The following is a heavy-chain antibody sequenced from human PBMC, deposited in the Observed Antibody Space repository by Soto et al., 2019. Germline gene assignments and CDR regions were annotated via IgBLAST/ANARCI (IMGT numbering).Heavy chain of an antibody. J-gene: IGHJ4*02. CDR2: INPSGGST. CDR1: GYAFTIYY. V-gene: IGHV1-46*01. Sequence: EASVKVFCTASGYAFTIYYMHWVRQAPGQGLEWMGIINPSGGSTSYAQKFQGRVTMTRDTSTSTVYMELSSLRSEDTAVYYCARGVGLYSNYDYWGQGTLVTVSS. CDR3: ARGVGLYSNYDY. D-gene: IGHD2-2*02.